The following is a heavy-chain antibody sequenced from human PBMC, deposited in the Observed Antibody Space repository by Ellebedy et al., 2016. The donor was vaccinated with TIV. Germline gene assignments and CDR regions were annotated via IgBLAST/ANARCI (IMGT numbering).Heavy chain of an antibody. CDR1: GFTFSSYA. Sequence: GESLKISCAASGFTFSSYAMHWVRQAPGKGLEWVSVISNGGDTTYADSVKGRSTISRDNSKRTLYLQMNSLRADDTAIYYCAKLSGVLSWYADYWGLGARVTVSS. CDR2: ISNGGDTT. D-gene: IGHD6-13*01. V-gene: IGHV3-23*01. CDR3: AKLSGVLSWYADY. J-gene: IGHJ4*02.